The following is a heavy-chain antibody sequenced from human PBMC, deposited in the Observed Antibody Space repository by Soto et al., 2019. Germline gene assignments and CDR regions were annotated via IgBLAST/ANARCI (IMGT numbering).Heavy chain of an antibody. V-gene: IGHV3-23*01. CDR1: GFTFSAYV. J-gene: IGHJ4*02. Sequence: EVEVLESGGGLVQPGGSLRLSCAASGFTFSAYVMSWVRRAPGKGLEWVSSITSSGGGTYYADSVKGRFTVSRDNSKNTVYLQMNSLRDEDTAVYYWAKLTAAWGQGTLVTVSS. D-gene: IGHD6-13*01. CDR2: ITSSGGGT. CDR3: AKLTAA.